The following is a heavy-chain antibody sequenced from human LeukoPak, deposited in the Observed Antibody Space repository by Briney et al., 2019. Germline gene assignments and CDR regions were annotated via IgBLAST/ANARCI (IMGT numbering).Heavy chain of an antibody. V-gene: IGHV1-18*01. J-gene: IGHJ4*02. CDR1: GYTFTSYG. CDR2: ISAYNGNT. CDR3: ATGIRRGAAAGKVY. Sequence: GASVKVSCKASGYTFTSYGISWVRQAPGQGLEWIGWISAYNGNTNYAQKLQGRVTMTTDTSTSTAYMELRSLRSDDTAVYYCATGIRRGAAAGKVYWGQGTLVTVSS. D-gene: IGHD6-13*01.